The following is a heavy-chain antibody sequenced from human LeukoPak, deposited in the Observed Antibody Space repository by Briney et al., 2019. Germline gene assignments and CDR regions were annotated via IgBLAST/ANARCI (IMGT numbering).Heavy chain of an antibody. CDR2: ISWDGNKV. V-gene: IGHV3-9*01. CDR3: AKDRPVATTLHHFDH. Sequence: GGSLRLSCVVSGFSFDDYAMHWVRQGPGKALEWVSVISWDGNKVAYADSVKGRFTISRDNAKNSLYLQMTSLRPEDTAFYYCAKDRPVATTLHHFDHWGLGSLLTVSS. CDR1: GFSFDDYA. J-gene: IGHJ4*02. D-gene: IGHD1-26*01.